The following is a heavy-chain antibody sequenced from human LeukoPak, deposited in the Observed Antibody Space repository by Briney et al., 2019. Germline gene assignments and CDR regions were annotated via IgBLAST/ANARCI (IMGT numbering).Heavy chain of an antibody. CDR2: IYYSGST. Sequence: PSETLSLTCTVSGGSISSSSYYWGWIRQPPGKGLEWIGSIYYSGSTYYNPSLKSRVTISVDTSKNQFSLKLSSVTAADTAVYYCAREEYSSGFFDYWGQGTLVTVSS. CDR3: AREEYSSGFFDY. J-gene: IGHJ4*02. V-gene: IGHV4-39*07. CDR1: GGSISSSSYY. D-gene: IGHD6-19*01.